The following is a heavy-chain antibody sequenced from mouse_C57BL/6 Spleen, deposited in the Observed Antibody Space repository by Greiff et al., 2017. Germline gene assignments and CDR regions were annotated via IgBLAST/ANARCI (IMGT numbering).Heavy chain of an antibody. Sequence: VQLQQPGAELVKPGASVKLSCKASGYTFTSYWMHWVKQRPGQGLEWIGMIHPNSGSTNYNEKFKSKATLTVDKSSSTAYMQLSSLTSEDSAVYYCARGTSYYDYDEGYAMDYWGQGTSVTVSS. CDR3: ARGTSYYDYDEGYAMDY. J-gene: IGHJ4*01. CDR2: IHPNSGST. CDR1: GYTFTSYW. V-gene: IGHV1-64*01. D-gene: IGHD2-4*01.